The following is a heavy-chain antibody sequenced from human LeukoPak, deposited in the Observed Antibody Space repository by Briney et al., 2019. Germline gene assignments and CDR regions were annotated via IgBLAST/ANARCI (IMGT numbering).Heavy chain of an antibody. V-gene: IGHV3-30*02. Sequence: PGGSLRLSCAASGFTFNAFGMHWVRQVPGKGLEWVAFMRYGEGDTYYRDSVRGRFAISRDNAKNTLYLQMNSLRPEDTAIYDCAKDWISDWSNYFDPWGQGTQVTVSS. CDR2: MRYGEGDT. J-gene: IGHJ5*02. CDR3: AKDWISDWSNYFDP. CDR1: GFTFNAFG. D-gene: IGHD3-9*01.